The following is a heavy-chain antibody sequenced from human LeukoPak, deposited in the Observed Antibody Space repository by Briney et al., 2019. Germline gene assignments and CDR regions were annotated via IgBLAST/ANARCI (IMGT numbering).Heavy chain of an antibody. CDR1: GGSISSGNYY. Sequence: SETLSLTCTVSGGSISSGNYYWSWIRQPAGKGLEWIGRIYTSGSTNYNPSLKSRVTISVDTSKNQFSLKLSSVTAADTAVYYCARDEYYYDSSGYRPFDYWGQGTLVTVSS. CDR2: IYTSGST. V-gene: IGHV4-61*02. D-gene: IGHD3-22*01. CDR3: ARDEYYYDSSGYRPFDY. J-gene: IGHJ4*02.